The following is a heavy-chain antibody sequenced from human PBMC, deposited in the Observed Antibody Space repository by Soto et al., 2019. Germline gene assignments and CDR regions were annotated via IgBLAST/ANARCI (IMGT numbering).Heavy chain of an antibody. CDR2: MNPNSGNT. V-gene: IGHV1-8*01. Sequence: QVQLVQSGAEVKKPGASVKVSCKASGYTFTSYDINWVRQATGQGLEWMGWMNPNSGNTGYAQKFQGRVTMTRNTSISTAYRELRSLRSEDTAGYYWARPVVPTQGMDVWGQGTTVTFSS. CDR3: ARPVVPTQGMDV. J-gene: IGHJ6*02. CDR1: GYTFTSYD.